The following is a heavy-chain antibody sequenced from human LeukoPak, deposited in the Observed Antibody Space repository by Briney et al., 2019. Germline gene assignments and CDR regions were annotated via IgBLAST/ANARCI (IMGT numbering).Heavy chain of an antibody. CDR3: ARGRPIRYDILTAYLPSFEH. CDR1: GYSFTGYY. Sequence: ASVKVSCKASGYSFTGYYIHWVRQAPGQGLEWMGWINPNSGGTNYAQKFQGRVTMTSDTSITTAYMEVSRLRSGDTAIYYCARGRPIRYDILTAYLPSFEHWGQGTLVTVSS. J-gene: IGHJ4*02. CDR2: INPNSGGT. V-gene: IGHV1-2*02. D-gene: IGHD3-9*01.